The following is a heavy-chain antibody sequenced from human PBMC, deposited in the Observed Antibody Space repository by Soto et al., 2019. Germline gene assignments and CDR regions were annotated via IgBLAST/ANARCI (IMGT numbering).Heavy chain of an antibody. J-gene: IGHJ2*01. CDR3: ARNNAFWSSYYQPGWYFDL. CDR1: GGSISSYY. CDR2: IYYSGST. D-gene: IGHD3-3*01. Sequence: QVQLQESGPGLVKPSETLSLTCTVSGGSISSYYWSWIRQPPGKGLEWIGYIYYSGSTNYNPSLKSRVTISVDTSKTQFSLKMSSVTAADTAVYYCARNNAFWSSYYQPGWYFDLWGRGTLVTVSS. V-gene: IGHV4-59*01.